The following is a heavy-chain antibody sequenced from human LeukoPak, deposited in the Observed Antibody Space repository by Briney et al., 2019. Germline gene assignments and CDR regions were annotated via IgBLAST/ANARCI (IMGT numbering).Heavy chain of an antibody. D-gene: IGHD6-19*01. CDR2: IYYSGST. J-gene: IGHJ4*02. CDR1: GGSITSYH. Sequence: SETLSLTCTVSGGSITSYHWSWIRQPPGKGLEWIGYIYYSGSTNYNPSLKSRVTISVDTSKNQFSLKLSSVTAADTAVYYCARVIAVAGRGREPYYFDYWGQGTLVTVSS. V-gene: IGHV4-59*01. CDR3: ARVIAVAGRGREPYYFDY.